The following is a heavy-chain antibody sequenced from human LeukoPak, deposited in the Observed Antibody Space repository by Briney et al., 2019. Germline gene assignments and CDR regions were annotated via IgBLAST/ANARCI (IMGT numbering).Heavy chain of an antibody. CDR1: GSSISSYY. CDR3: ARHPPMTTVVNTYSQAFDI. D-gene: IGHD4-23*01. CDR2: IYTSGRT. V-gene: IGHV4-4*07. J-gene: IGHJ3*02. Sequence: SETLSLTCTVSGSSISSYYWSWIRQPAGKGLEWIGRIYTSGRTNYNPSLKSRVTMSVDMSKNQFSLKLSSVTAADTAVYYCARHPPMTTVVNTYSQAFDIWGQGTMVTVSS.